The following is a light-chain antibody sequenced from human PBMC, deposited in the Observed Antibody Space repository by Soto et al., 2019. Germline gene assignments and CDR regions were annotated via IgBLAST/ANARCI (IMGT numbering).Light chain of an antibody. CDR3: MSYAGGNRFV. Sequence: QSVLTQPPSASGSPGQSVTISCAGTINDAGGYNYVSWYQQHPGKVPQLMIYQVTKRPSGVPDRFSASKSDTTASLTISGLQAEDEGDYYCMSYAGGNRFVFGTGTKLTVL. V-gene: IGLV2-8*01. J-gene: IGLJ1*01. CDR1: INDAGGYNY. CDR2: QVT.